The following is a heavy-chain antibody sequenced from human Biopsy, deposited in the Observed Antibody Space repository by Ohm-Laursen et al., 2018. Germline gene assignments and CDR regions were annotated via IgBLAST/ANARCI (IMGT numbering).Heavy chain of an antibody. CDR3: ARHAPSYSGSYWRYFDL. Sequence: SDTLSLTCIVSGGSISSYYWNWIRQPAGKGLEWIGRIYTSGSTNFNPSLKSRVTISVDTSMNHLSLRLTSVTAADTAVYYCARHAPSYSGSYWRYFDLWGRGTLVTVSS. J-gene: IGHJ2*01. V-gene: IGHV4-4*07. CDR2: IYTSGST. CDR1: GGSISSYY. D-gene: IGHD1-26*01.